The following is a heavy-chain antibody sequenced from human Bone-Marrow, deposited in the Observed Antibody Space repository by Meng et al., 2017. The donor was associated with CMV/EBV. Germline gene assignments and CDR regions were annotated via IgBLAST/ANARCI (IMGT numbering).Heavy chain of an antibody. CDR3: ARLKSREYSYGHFDY. J-gene: IGHJ4*02. CDR1: GGSISSSSYY. V-gene: IGHV4-39*01. CDR2: IYYSGST. D-gene: IGHD5-18*01. Sequence: SETLSLTCTVSGGSISSSSYYWGWIRQPPGKGLEWIGSIYYSGSTYYNPSLKSRVTISVDTSKNQFSLKLNSVTAADTAVYYCARLKSREYSYGHFDYWGPGTRVTVSS.